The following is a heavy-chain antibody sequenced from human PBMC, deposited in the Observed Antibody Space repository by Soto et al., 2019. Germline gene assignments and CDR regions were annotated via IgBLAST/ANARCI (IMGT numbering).Heavy chain of an antibody. Sequence: GASVKVSCKASGYTFTSYCMSWVRQAPGQGLEWMGWISAYNGNTNYAQKLQGRVTMTTDTSTSTAYMELRSLRSDDTAVYYCARALAAAGPFDYWGQGTLVTVSS. D-gene: IGHD6-13*01. CDR1: GYTFTSYC. CDR2: ISAYNGNT. CDR3: ARALAAAGPFDY. V-gene: IGHV1-18*04. J-gene: IGHJ4*02.